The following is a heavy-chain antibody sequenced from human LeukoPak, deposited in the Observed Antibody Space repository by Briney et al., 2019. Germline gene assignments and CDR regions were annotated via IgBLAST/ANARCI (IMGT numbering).Heavy chain of an antibody. D-gene: IGHD3-22*01. CDR3: ARVAVDSSEYFDY. Sequence: PSEILSLTCTVSGGSISSGGYYWSWIRQHPGKGLEWIGYIYYSGSTYYNPSLKSRVTISVDTSKNQFSLKLSSVTAADTAVYYCARVAVDSSEYFDYWGQGTLVTVSS. V-gene: IGHV4-30-4*08. J-gene: IGHJ4*02. CDR1: GGSISSGGYY. CDR2: IYYSGST.